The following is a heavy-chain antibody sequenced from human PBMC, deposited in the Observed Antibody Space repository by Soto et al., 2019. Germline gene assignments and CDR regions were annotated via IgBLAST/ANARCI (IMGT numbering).Heavy chain of an antibody. CDR1: GYTFTGYY. D-gene: IGHD2-2*02. CDR2: INPNSGGT. J-gene: IGHJ6*02. V-gene: IGHV1-2*04. Sequence: ASVKVSCKASGYTFTGYYMHWVRQAPGQGLEWMGWINPNSGGTNYAQKFQGWVTMTRDTSISTAYMELSRLRSDDTAVYYCARTNPHRYCSSTSCHTYYYYGMDVWGQGTTVTVSS. CDR3: ARTNPHRYCSSTSCHTYYYYGMDV.